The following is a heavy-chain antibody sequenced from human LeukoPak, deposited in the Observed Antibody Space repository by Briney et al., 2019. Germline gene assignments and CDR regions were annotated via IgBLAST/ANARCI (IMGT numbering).Heavy chain of an antibody. CDR2: INPGNADT. D-gene: IGHD1-20*01. CDR1: GYTFTNYA. V-gene: IGHV1-3*01. CDR3: ARDQTRITGLFDY. Sequence: ASVKVSCKTSGYTFTNYAIHWVRQAPGQSLEWLGWINPGNADTKYSQNFQHRVTFTRDTSATTAYMELSSLRSEDTAVYYCARDQTRITGLFDYWGQGTLVTVSS. J-gene: IGHJ4*02.